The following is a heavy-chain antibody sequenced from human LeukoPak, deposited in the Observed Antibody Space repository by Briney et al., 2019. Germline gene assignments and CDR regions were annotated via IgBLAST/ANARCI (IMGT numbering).Heavy chain of an antibody. D-gene: IGHD3-22*01. CDR2: IYYSGST. CDR1: GGSISSSSYY. V-gene: IGHV4-39*01. CDR3: ARRTVVVIDY. Sequence: SETLSLTCTVSGGSISSSSYYWGWIRQPPGKGLEWIGSIYYSGSTHYNPSLKSRVTISVDTSKNQFSLKLSSVTAADTAVYYCARRTVVVIDYWGQGTLDTVSS. J-gene: IGHJ4*02.